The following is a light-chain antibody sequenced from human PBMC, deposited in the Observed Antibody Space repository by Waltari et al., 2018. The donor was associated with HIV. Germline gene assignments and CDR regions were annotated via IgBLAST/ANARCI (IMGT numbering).Light chain of an antibody. Sequence: ERVMTQSPVTLSVSPGERATLACRASQTVNHNLAWYQQKPGQSPRLLIYEASTRATGIPARFSGSGYGTEFTLTISSLQSEDFAVYYCQHYNNWPLAFGQGTKVEIK. J-gene: IGKJ1*01. CDR2: EAS. CDR1: QTVNHN. CDR3: QHYNNWPLA. V-gene: IGKV3-15*01.